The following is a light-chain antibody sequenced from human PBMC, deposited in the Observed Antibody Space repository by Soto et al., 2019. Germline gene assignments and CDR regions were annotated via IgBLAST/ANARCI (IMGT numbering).Light chain of an antibody. CDR3: QQYGSALQT. CDR2: GAS. V-gene: IGKV3-20*01. J-gene: IGKJ1*01. CDR1: QSVRSNF. Sequence: EIVLTQSPGTLSLSPGERATLSCRASQSVRSNFLAWYQQRPGQAPRLLIYGASSRATDIPDRFSGSGSGTDFTLIISRLEPEDCAVYYCQQYGSALQTFGQGTKVAIK.